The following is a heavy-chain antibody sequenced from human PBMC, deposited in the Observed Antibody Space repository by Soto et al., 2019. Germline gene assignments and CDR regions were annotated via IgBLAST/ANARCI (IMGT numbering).Heavy chain of an antibody. J-gene: IGHJ4*02. CDR2: IIPIFGTA. Sequence: QVQLVQSGAEVKKPGSSVKVSCKASGGTFSAYAITWVRQAPGQGLEWMGGIIPIFGTAHYAQKFRGRVTITADESTSTAYMELSSLRSEDTAVYYCARALEEYYYDSSGYYSAYWGQGTLVTVST. CDR1: GGTFSAYA. CDR3: ARALEEYYYDSSGYYSAY. D-gene: IGHD3-22*01. V-gene: IGHV1-69*12.